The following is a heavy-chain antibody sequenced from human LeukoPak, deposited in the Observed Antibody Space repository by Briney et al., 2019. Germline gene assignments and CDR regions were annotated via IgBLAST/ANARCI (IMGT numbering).Heavy chain of an antibody. CDR2: INPSGGST. J-gene: IGHJ4*02. D-gene: IGHD6-6*01. CDR1: GYTFTSYY. Sequence: ASVKVSCKASGYTFTSYYMHWVRQAPGQGLEWMGIINPSGGSTSYAQKFQGRVTMTRDTSTSTVYMELSSLRSEDTAVYYCARDWPPLGTSSSSQYYFDYWGQGTLVTVSS. V-gene: IGHV1-46*01. CDR3: ARDWPPLGTSSSSQYYFDY.